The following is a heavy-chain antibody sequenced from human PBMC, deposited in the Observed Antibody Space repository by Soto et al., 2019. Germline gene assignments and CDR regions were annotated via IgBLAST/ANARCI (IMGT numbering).Heavy chain of an antibody. CDR1: GGTFSSYA. Sequence: VASVKVSCKASGGTFSSYAISWVRQAPGQGLEWMGGIIPIFGTANYAQKFQGRVTITADKSTSTAYMELSSLRSEDTAVYYCAREGKQLVRYAFDIWGQGTMVTV. CDR3: AREGKQLVRYAFDI. V-gene: IGHV1-69*06. D-gene: IGHD6-6*01. J-gene: IGHJ3*02. CDR2: IIPIFGTA.